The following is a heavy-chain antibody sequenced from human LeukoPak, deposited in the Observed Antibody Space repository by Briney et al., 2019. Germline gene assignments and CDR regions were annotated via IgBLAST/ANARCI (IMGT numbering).Heavy chain of an antibody. J-gene: IGHJ4*02. D-gene: IGHD5-24*01. CDR3: ARLGWLQSGLSDY. CDR1: GGSISSSSYY. CDR2: IYYSGST. V-gene: IGHV4-39*01. Sequence: SETLSLTCTVSGGSISSSSYYWGWIRQPPGKGLEWIGSIYYSGSTYYNPSLKSRVTTSVDTSKNQFSLKLSSVTAADTAVYYCARLGWLQSGLSDYWGQGTLVTVSS.